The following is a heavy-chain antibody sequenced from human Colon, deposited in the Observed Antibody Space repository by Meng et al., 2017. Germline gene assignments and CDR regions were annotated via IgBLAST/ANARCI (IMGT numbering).Heavy chain of an antibody. Sequence: QVQLEEAGPGLVKPSVTLSLTSGVSVVSFTSGQCWTWVRQPPGKGLEWIGEFHYTGPINYKPSLMSRVTISVDASRNQFSLRLTSVTAADTAVYYCAASSGWYRIDSWGQGTLVTVSS. CDR1: VVSFTSGQC. D-gene: IGHD6-19*01. V-gene: IGHV4-4*02. J-gene: IGHJ4*02. CDR3: AASSGWYRIDS. CDR2: FHYTGPI.